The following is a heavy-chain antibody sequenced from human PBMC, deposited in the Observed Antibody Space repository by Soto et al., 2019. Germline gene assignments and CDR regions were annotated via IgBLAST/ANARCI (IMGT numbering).Heavy chain of an antibody. CDR3: ARGSLLRFFVY. J-gene: IGHJ4*02. CDR1: GGSISSSSYY. CDR2: IYYSGST. D-gene: IGHD3-3*01. Sequence: PSETLSLTCTVSGGSISSSSYYWGWIRQPPGKGLEWIGSIYYSGSTYYNPSLKSRVTISVDTSKNQFSLKLSSVTAADTAVYYCARGSLLRFFVYWGQGTLVTVSS. V-gene: IGHV4-39*01.